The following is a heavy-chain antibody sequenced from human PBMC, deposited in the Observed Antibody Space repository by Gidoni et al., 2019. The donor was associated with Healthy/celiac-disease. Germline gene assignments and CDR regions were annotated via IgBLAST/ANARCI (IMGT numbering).Heavy chain of an antibody. J-gene: IGHJ5*02. Sequence: QVQLQQGGAGLLKPSETLSLTCSVHGGAFRGYYGSWVRQPPGKELAWSGEINQRGSTNHNPSLKSRVTISVETSKNQFSLQLSFVTAAETAVSFCASVSSRSLYVVYDVCGFKFDPWGQGTLVTVSS. V-gene: IGHV4-34*01. D-gene: IGHD2-8*02. CDR1: GGAFRGYY. CDR2: INQRGST. CDR3: ASVSSRSLYVVYDVCGFKFDP.